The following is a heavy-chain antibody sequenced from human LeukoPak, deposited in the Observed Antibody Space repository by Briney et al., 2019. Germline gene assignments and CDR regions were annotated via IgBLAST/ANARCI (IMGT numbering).Heavy chain of an antibody. V-gene: IGHV1-2*02. D-gene: IGHD6-6*01. Sequence: ASVKVSCRASGYTFTGLYIQWLRQAPGQGLEWMGWINPKNGGTNYAQEFQGRVTMTRDTSISTAYMELIGLRSDDTAVYYCARLGSSSHRMLDYWGQGALVTVSS. CDR2: INPKNGGT. CDR1: GYTFTGLY. CDR3: ARLGSSSHRMLDY. J-gene: IGHJ4*02.